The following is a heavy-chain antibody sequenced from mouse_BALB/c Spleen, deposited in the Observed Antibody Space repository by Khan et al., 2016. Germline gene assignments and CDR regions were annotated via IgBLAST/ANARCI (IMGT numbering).Heavy chain of an antibody. D-gene: IGHD2-1*01. CDR3: ARGNYVPGSLDY. J-gene: IGHJ2*01. CDR1: GFDFSSYC. CDR2: INPDGSTI. Sequence: EVQLQESGGGLVQPGGSLKLSCAASGFDFSSYCMSWVRQAPGKGLEWIGEINPDGSTITYTPSLKDKFIISRDNAKNTLYLQMTKVRSEDTALYYCARGNYVPGSLDYWGQGTTLTFSS. V-gene: IGHV4-1*02.